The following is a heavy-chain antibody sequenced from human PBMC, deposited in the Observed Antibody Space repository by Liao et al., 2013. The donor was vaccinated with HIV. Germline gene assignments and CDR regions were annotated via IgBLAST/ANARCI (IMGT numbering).Heavy chain of an antibody. Sequence: QVQLQESGPGLVKPSETLSLTCTVSGGSIISDSFYWGWVRQPPGKGLEWIGSAHYSGNTYHNPSLKSRVSIAADPSKNQISLQLTSVTAADTAVYYCAREIPDSTGSYDGFDIWGQGTVVTVSS. D-gene: IGHD3-22*01. CDR1: GGSIISDSFY. CDR2: AHYSGNT. V-gene: IGHV4-39*07. J-gene: IGHJ3*02. CDR3: AREIPDSTGSYDGFDI.